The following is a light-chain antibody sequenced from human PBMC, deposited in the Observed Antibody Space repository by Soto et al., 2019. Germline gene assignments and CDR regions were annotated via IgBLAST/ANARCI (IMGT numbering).Light chain of an antibody. CDR3: QQYNGWPPYT. J-gene: IGKJ2*01. Sequence: ETVMTQSPATLSVSPGERVTLSCRASQSVSSNLAWYQQKRGQAPRLLIYGASTRASGFPARFSGSGSGTEFILTISSRQCVDFAVYYCQQYNGWPPYTFGQGTKLEI. CDR2: GAS. V-gene: IGKV3-15*01. CDR1: QSVSSN.